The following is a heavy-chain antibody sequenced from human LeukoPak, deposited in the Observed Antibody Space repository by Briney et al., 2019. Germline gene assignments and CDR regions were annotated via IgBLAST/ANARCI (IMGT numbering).Heavy chain of an antibody. CDR2: IYGSGST. Sequence: SQTLSLTCTVSGGSICSGTYYRSWIRQPAGKELEWIGRIYGSGSTNYNPSLKSRVTISLDTSKNHFSLKLSSVTAADTAVYYCAGLADSVGATMYTFNVWGQGTMVTVSS. CDR1: GGSICSGTYY. CDR3: AGLADSVGATMYTFNV. D-gene: IGHD1-26*01. J-gene: IGHJ3*01. V-gene: IGHV4-61*02.